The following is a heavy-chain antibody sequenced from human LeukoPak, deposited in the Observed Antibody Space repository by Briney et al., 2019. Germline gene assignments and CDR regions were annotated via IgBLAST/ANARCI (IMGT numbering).Heavy chain of an antibody. CDR3: AKSRSGSANWALQIFDN. CDR2: ISYDESNE. CDR1: GFTFSSYA. J-gene: IGHJ4*02. D-gene: IGHD1-1*01. V-gene: IGHV3-30-3*02. Sequence: GGSLRLSCAASGFTFSSYAMHWVRQAPGKGLEWVAVISYDESNEYYADPVKGRFTISRDNSKNTLYLQMNSLRAEDTAVYFCAKSRSGSANWALQIFDNWGQGTLVTVSS.